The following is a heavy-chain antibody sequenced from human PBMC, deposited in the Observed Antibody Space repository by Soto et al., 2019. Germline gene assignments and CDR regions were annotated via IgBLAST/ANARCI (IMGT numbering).Heavy chain of an antibody. CDR1: GFTFSSYS. CDR2: ISSSSSYI. J-gene: IGHJ4*02. CDR3: AIRSGVGVTEKIDY. Sequence: EVQLVESGGGLVKPGGSLRLSCAASGFTFSSYSMNWVSQAPGKGLEWVSSISSSSSYIYYADSVKGRFTISRDNAKNSLYLKMNSLRAEDTAVYYCAIRSGVGVTEKIDYWGQGTLVTVSS. D-gene: IGHD2-21*02. V-gene: IGHV3-21*01.